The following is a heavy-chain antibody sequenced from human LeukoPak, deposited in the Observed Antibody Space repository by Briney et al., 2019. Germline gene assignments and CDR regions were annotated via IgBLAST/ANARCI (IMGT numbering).Heavy chain of an antibody. D-gene: IGHD1-26*01. Sequence: GGSLRLSCAASGFTLSIYAMSWVREAPGKGLEWVSRINSDGSSTSYADSVKGRFTISRDNTKNTLYLQMNSLIAEDKAVYHCARVSYSGSYFLGGFDYWGQGTLVTVSS. CDR2: INSDGSST. CDR3: ARVSYSGSYFLGGFDY. CDR1: GFTLSIYA. J-gene: IGHJ4*02. V-gene: IGHV3-74*01.